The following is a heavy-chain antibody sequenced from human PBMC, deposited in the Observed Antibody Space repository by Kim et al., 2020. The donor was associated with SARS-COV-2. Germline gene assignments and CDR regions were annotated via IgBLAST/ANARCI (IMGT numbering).Heavy chain of an antibody. CDR3: ARGQLERSYYYGMDV. J-gene: IGHJ6*02. Sequence: ASVKVSCKASGYTFTSYGISWVRQAPGQGLEWMGWISAYNGNTNYAQKLQGRVTMTTDTSTSTAYMELRSLRSDDTAVYYCARGQLERSYYYGMDVWGQGTTVTVSS. D-gene: IGHD1-1*01. V-gene: IGHV1-18*01. CDR1: GYTFTSYG. CDR2: ISAYNGNT.